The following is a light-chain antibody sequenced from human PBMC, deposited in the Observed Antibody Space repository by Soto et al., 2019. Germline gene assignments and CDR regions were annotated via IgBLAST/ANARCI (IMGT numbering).Light chain of an antibody. Sequence: IRLNHSASSVSASMGDRVTITCRASQGIINYLAWYQQKPGKAPKLLIYGASTLQSGVPSRFGGSGSGTDFTLTVSSLQPEDLAVYYCQQYNNWPPWTFGQGTKVDIK. CDR2: GAS. CDR1: QGIINY. J-gene: IGKJ1*01. CDR3: QQYNNWPPWT. V-gene: IGKV1-9*01.